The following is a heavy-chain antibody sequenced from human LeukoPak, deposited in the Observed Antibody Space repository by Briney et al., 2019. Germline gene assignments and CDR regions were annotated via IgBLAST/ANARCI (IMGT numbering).Heavy chain of an antibody. J-gene: IGHJ3*02. D-gene: IGHD3-10*01. CDR2: INHSGST. CDR1: GGSFSSYY. CDR3: ARSALVRGVRKNAFDI. Sequence: SETLSLTCAVYGGSFSSYYWSWIRQPPGKGLEWIGEINHSGSTNYNPSLKSRVTISVDTSKNQFSLKLSSVTAADTAVYYCARSALVRGVRKNAFDIWGQGTMVTVSS. V-gene: IGHV4-34*01.